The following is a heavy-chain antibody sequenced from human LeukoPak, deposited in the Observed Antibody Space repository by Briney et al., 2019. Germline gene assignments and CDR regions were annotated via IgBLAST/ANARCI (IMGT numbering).Heavy chain of an antibody. CDR2: ISAYNGNT. CDR3: AGSLGGYYDSSGYFDI. Sequence: ASVKVSCKASGCTFTSYGISWVRQAPGQGLEWMGWISAYNGNTNYAQKLQGRVTMTTDTSTSTAYMELRSLRSDDTAVYYCAGSLGGYYDSSGYFDIWGQGTMVTVSS. D-gene: IGHD3-22*01. J-gene: IGHJ3*02. V-gene: IGHV1-18*01. CDR1: GCTFTSYG.